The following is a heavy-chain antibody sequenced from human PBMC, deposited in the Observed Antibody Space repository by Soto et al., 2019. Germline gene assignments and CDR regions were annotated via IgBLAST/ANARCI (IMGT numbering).Heavy chain of an antibody. CDR3: ARDVSRLVMKPAYFDC. D-gene: IGHD3-9*01. Sequence: EVQLVESGGGLVKPGGSLRLSCAASGFTFSTYSMNWVRQAPGKGLEWVSSISTSGSYIYYADSVKGRFTISRDNAKNSLYLQMNSLRAEDTAVYYCARDVSRLVMKPAYFDCWGQGALVTVSS. V-gene: IGHV3-21*01. J-gene: IGHJ4*02. CDR1: GFTFSTYS. CDR2: ISTSGSYI.